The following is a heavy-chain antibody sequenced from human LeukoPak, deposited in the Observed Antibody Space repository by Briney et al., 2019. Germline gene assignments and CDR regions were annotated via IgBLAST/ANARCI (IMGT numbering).Heavy chain of an antibody. J-gene: IGHJ5*02. D-gene: IGHD7-27*01. Sequence: PSETLSLTCTVSGGSITSHNWNWIRPSPEKGLEWIGYIYSSGNTKYSPSLKSRVTISIDTSKNQFSLTLSSVTAADTAVYYCARSGAKAVVLGWFDPWGQGTLVTVSS. CDR3: ARSGAKAVVLGWFDP. CDR2: IYSSGNT. V-gene: IGHV4-59*11. CDR1: GGSITSHN.